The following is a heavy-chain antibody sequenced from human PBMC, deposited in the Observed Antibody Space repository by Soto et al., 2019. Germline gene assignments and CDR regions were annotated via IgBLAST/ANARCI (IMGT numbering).Heavy chain of an antibody. V-gene: IGHV3-30-3*01. Sequence: GGSLRLSCAASGFTFSSYAMHWVRQAPGKGLEWVAVISYDGSNKYYADSVKGRFTISRDNSKNTLYLQMNSLRAEDTAVYYCARDLGGYDILTGYYNVRGGFDYWGQGTLVTVSS. J-gene: IGHJ4*02. CDR2: ISYDGSNK. CDR1: GFTFSSYA. D-gene: IGHD3-9*01. CDR3: ARDLGGYDILTGYYNVRGGFDY.